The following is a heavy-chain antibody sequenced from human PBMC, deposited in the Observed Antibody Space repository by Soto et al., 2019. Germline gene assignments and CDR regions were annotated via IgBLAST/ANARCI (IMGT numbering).Heavy chain of an antibody. J-gene: IGHJ1*01. CDR3: ARGHIVVVTAPTAEYFQH. D-gene: IGHD2-21*02. CDR2: INHSGST. CDR1: GGSFSGYY. Sequence: SETLSLTCAVYGGSFSGYYWSWIRQPPGKGLEWIGEINHSGSTNYNPSLKSRVTISVDTSKNQFSLKLSSVTAADTAVYYCARGHIVVVTAPTAEYFQHCGQGTLVTVSS. V-gene: IGHV4-34*01.